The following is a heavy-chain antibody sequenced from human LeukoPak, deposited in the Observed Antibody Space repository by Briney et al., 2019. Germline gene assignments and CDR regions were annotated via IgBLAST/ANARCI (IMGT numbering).Heavy chain of an antibody. D-gene: IGHD3-16*01. CDR1: GGSLSSGDYY. CDR2: IYYSGST. V-gene: IGHV4-30-4*01. Sequence: SQTLSLTCTVSGGSLSSGDYYWSWVRQPPGTGLEWIGYIYYSGSTYDNPSLKSRVTISVDTSKNQFSLKLSSVTAADTAVYYCALSYVTDAFDIWGQGTMVTVSS. J-gene: IGHJ3*02. CDR3: ALSYVTDAFDI.